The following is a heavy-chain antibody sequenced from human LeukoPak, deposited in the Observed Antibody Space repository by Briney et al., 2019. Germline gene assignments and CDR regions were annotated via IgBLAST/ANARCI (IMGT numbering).Heavy chain of an antibody. Sequence: SETLSLTFTVSSRSIGTYYRTSIPPPPRKGVWWSGVSHYRGSPNYNPSLKSRVTISLDTSTHQFSLKLNSVTPADTAVYDRARAPRGESDAASGFYGVDVWREPTTAT. CDR2: SHYRGSP. J-gene: IGHJ6*02. V-gene: IGHV4-59*01. CDR3: ARAPRGESDAASGFYGVDV. D-gene: IGHD3-22*01. CDR1: SRSIGTYY.